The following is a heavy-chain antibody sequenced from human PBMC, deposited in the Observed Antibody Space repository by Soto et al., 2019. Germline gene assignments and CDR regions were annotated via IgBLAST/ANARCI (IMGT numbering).Heavy chain of an antibody. D-gene: IGHD6-19*01. J-gene: IGHJ2*01. CDR1: GGTFSSYA. V-gene: IGHV1-69*01. CDR3: ARRPSSGLGINWYFDL. CDR2: IIPIFGTA. Sequence: QVQLVQSGAEVKKPGSSVKVSCKASGGTFSSYAISWVRQAPGQGLEWMGGIIPIFGTANYAQKFQGRVTITADESTSTAYMELSSLRSEDTAVYYRARRPSSGLGINWYFDLWGRGTLVTVSS.